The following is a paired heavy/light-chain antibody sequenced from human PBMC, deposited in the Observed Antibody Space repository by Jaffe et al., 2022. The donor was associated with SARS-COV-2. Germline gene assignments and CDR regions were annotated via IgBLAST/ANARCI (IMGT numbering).Heavy chain of an antibody. CDR3: ARAPSGYCSGGSCYPDY. CDR1: GFTFSRHS. J-gene: IGHJ4*02. CDR2: ISSSSSYI. Sequence: EVQLVESGGGLVKPGGSLRLSCAASGFTFSRHSMNWVRQAPGKGLEWVSSISSSSSYIYNADSVKGRFTISRDNAKNSLYLQMNSLRAEDTAVYYCARAPSGYCSGGSCYPDYWGQGTLVTVSS. D-gene: IGHD2-15*01. V-gene: IGHV3-21*01.
Light chain of an antibody. CDR2: LNSDGSH. Sequence: QLVLTQSPSASASLGASVKLTCTLSSGYSGYAIAWHQQQPEKGPRFLMKLNSDGSHNKGDGIPDRFSGSSSGAERYLTISSLQSEDEADYFCQTWGTGGVFGGGTKLTVL. CDR1: SGYSGYA. J-gene: IGLJ3*02. V-gene: IGLV4-69*01. CDR3: QTWGTGGV.